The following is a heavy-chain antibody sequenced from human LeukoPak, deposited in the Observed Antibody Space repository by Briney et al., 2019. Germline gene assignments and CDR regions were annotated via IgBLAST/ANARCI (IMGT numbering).Heavy chain of an antibody. CDR2: INPDGSNT. Sequence: PGGSLRLSCAASGFTFSSYWMHWARQAPGKGLVWVSRINPDGSNTKYADSVKGRFTISRDNAKNTLYLQMNSLRGGDTAVYYCARDRDYYDSSGSHYDAFDIWGQGTMVTVSP. V-gene: IGHV3-74*01. D-gene: IGHD3-22*01. CDR1: GFTFSSYW. CDR3: ARDRDYYDSSGSHYDAFDI. J-gene: IGHJ3*02.